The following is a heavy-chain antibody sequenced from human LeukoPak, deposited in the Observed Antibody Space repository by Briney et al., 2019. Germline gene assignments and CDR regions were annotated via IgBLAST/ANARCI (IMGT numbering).Heavy chain of an antibody. V-gene: IGHV5-51*01. D-gene: IGHD5-12*01. CDR1: GYSFSTYW. Sequence: GESLKISCKGSGYSFSTYWIGWVRQMPGKGLEWTGIVYPGDSDTRYSPSFQGQVSFSADKSSSTAYLQWSSLKASDSAMYYCARGLATIDYWGQGTLVTVSS. CDR2: VYPGDSDT. J-gene: IGHJ4*02. CDR3: ARGLATIDY.